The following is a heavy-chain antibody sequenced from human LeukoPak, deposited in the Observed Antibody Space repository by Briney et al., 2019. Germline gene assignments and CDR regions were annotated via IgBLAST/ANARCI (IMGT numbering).Heavy chain of an antibody. CDR2: IYPGDSDT. D-gene: IGHD6-13*01. Sequence: GESLKISCKGSGYSFTNYWIGWVRQMPGKGLEWMGIIYPGDSDTRYSPSFQGQVTISVDKSISTAYLQWSSLKASDTAMYYCARVGSSWPYYFDYWGQGTLVTVSS. J-gene: IGHJ4*02. CDR3: ARVGSSWPYYFDY. V-gene: IGHV5-51*01. CDR1: GYSFTNYW.